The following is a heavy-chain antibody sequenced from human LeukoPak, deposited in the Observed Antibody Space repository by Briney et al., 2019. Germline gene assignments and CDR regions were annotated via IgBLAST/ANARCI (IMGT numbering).Heavy chain of an antibody. D-gene: IGHD4-17*01. CDR2: IIPIFGTA. V-gene: IGHV1-69*01. CDR1: GGTFSSYA. J-gene: IGHJ5*02. Sequence: SVKVSCKASGGTFSSYAISWVRQAPGQGLKWMGGIIPIFGTANYAQKFQGRVTITADESTSTAYMELSSLRSEDTAVYYCARGGVGKDYGDYRSNWFDPWGQGTLVTVSS. CDR3: ARGGVGKDYGDYRSNWFDP.